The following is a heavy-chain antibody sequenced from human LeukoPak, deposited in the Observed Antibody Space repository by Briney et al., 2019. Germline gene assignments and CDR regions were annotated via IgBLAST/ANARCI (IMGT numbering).Heavy chain of an antibody. CDR3: ARDPLDH. Sequence: GGSLRLSCAVSGFTFSSYWMSWVRQTPGKGLEWVANINPDGSGEYCVDSVKGRFTISRDNAKNSLYFQMNSLRPEDTAVYYCARDPLDHWGQGALVTVSS. CDR2: INPDGSGE. CDR1: GFTFSSYW. J-gene: IGHJ5*02. V-gene: IGHV3-7*05.